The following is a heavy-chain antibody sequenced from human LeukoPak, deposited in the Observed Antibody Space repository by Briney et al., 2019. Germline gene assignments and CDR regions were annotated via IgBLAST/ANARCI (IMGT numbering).Heavy chain of an antibody. V-gene: IGHV5-51*01. J-gene: IGHJ6*02. CDR2: IYPGDSDT. D-gene: IGHD2-2*01. CDR1: GYSFTSYW. Sequence: GESLKISCKGSGYSFTSYWIGWVRQMPGQGLEWMGIIYPGDSDTRYSPSFQGQVTISADKSITTAYLQWSSLKASDTAMYYCASLPIVVVPAATYYYGMDVWGQGTTVTVSS. CDR3: ASLPIVVVPAATYYYGMDV.